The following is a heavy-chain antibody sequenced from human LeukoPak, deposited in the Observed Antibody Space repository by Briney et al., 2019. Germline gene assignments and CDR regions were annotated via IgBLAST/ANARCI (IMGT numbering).Heavy chain of an antibody. CDR2: IYYSGST. D-gene: IGHD6-25*01. V-gene: IGHV4-39*01. CDR1: GGSISSSSYY. Sequence: PSETLSLTCTVSGGSISSSSYYWGWIRQPPGKGLEWIGSIYYSGSTYYNPSLKSRVTMSVDTSKNQFSLKLSSVTAADTAVYYCARHDRSGSGWTYFDYWGQGTLVTVSS. J-gene: IGHJ4*02. CDR3: ARHDRSGSGWTYFDY.